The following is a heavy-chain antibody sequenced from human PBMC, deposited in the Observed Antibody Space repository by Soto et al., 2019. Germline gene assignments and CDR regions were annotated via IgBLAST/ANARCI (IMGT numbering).Heavy chain of an antibody. V-gene: IGHV1-69*13. D-gene: IGHD1-7*01. Sequence: ASVKVSCKASGGTFSSYAISWVRQAPGQGLEWMGGIIPIFGTANYAQKFQGRVTITADESTSTAYMELSSLRSEDTAVYYCARATYWNYGIDYWGQGTLVTVSS. J-gene: IGHJ4*02. CDR3: ARATYWNYGIDY. CDR1: GGTFSSYA. CDR2: IIPIFGTA.